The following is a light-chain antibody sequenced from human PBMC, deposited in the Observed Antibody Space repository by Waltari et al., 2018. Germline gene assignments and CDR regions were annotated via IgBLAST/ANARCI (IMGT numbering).Light chain of an antibody. CDR2: RNT. CDR3: ALWDDSLSIWV. J-gene: IGLJ3*02. Sequence: QSVLTQPPSASGTPGQRVTISCSGSSSNIGSNYVYCSQQFPGTAPKPLTYRNTQRPSGVRDRFSGYKSGTSASLAIGGVRSEDDANYYCALWDDSLSIWVFGGGTKLTVL. V-gene: IGLV1-47*01. CDR1: SSNIGSNY.